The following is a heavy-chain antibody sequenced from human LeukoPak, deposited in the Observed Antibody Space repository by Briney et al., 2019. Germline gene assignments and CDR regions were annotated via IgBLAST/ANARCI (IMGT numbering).Heavy chain of an antibody. CDR2: IYYSGST. CDR3: ARQAKYSYGEDY. Sequence: PSETLSLTCTVSGGSISSYYWGWIRQPPGKGLEWIGSIYYSGSTYYNPSLKSRVTISVDTSKNQFSLKLSSVTAADTAVYYCARQAKYSYGEDYWGQGTLVTVSS. V-gene: IGHV4-39*01. CDR1: GGSISSYY. J-gene: IGHJ4*02. D-gene: IGHD5-18*01.